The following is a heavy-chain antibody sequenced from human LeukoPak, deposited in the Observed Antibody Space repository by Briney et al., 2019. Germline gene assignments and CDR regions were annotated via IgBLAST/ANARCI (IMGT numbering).Heavy chain of an antibody. CDR3: AKKGSPLLGQNDY. V-gene: IGHV3-23*01. CDR1: GFTFSSYA. D-gene: IGHD2-15*01. CDR2: ISGSGGST. J-gene: IGHJ4*02. Sequence: GGSLRLSCAASGFTFSSYAMSWVRQAPGKGLEWASAISGSGGSTYYADSVKGRFTISRDNSKNTLYLQMNSLRAEDTAVYYCAKKGSPLLGQNDYWGQGTLVTVSS.